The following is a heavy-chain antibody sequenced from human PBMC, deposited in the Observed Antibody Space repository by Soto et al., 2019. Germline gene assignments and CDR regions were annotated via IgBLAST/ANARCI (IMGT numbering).Heavy chain of an antibody. CDR2: ISAYSTNT. V-gene: IGHV1-18*01. Sequence: EASVKVSCKASGYTFTSYGLTWVRQAPGQGLEWMGWISAYSTNTNYAQKFQGRVTLTTDTSTSTAYMELRSLRSDDTAVYYCARDADILTGYYTSGWFDPWGQGTLVTVSS. CDR3: ARDADILTGYYTSGWFDP. J-gene: IGHJ5*02. CDR1: GYTFTSYG. D-gene: IGHD3-9*01.